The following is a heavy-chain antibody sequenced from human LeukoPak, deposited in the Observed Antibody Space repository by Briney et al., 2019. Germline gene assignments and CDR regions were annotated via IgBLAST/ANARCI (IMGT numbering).Heavy chain of an antibody. Sequence: ASVKVSCKASGYTFTSYGISWVRQAPGQGREWMGWISAYNGNTNYAQKLQGRVTMTTDTSTSTAYMELRSLRSDDTAVYYCARSSDFWSGYPLDYWGQGTLVTVSS. CDR3: ARSSDFWSGYPLDY. CDR2: ISAYNGNT. CDR1: GYTFTSYG. D-gene: IGHD3-3*01. J-gene: IGHJ4*02. V-gene: IGHV1-18*01.